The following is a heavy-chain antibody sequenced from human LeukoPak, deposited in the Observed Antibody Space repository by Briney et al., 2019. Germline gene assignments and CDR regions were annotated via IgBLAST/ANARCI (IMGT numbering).Heavy chain of an antibody. CDR2: ISSSSSYI. J-gene: IGHJ4*02. Sequence: PGGSLRLSCAASGFTFSSYSMNWVRQAPGKGLEWVSSISSSSSYIYYADSVKGRFTISRDNAKNSLYLQMNSLRAEDTAVYYCARVRDFWSGYYLYYFDYWGQRTLVTVSS. CDR3: ARVRDFWSGYYLYYFDY. D-gene: IGHD3-3*01. V-gene: IGHV3-21*01. CDR1: GFTFSSYS.